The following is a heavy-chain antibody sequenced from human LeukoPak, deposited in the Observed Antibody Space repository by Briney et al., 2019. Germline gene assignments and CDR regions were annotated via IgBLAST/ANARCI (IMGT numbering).Heavy chain of an antibody. CDR2: MYISGST. CDR1: GVSVTNYY. V-gene: IGHV4-4*07. CDR3: ARDYLVGAPLDS. J-gene: IGHJ4*02. D-gene: IGHD1-26*01. Sequence: PSETLSLTCTVSGVSVTNYYWAWIRQPAGKGLEWIGRMYISGSTNYNPPLKSRVTISIDKTKNEFSLRLRSVTAADTAVYYCARDYLVGAPLDSWGQGTLVTVSP.